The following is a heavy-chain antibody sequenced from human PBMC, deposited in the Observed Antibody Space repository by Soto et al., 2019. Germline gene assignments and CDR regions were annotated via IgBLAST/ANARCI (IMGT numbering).Heavy chain of an antibody. Sequence: QERLVQSGAEVRKPGSSVKVSCKVTGGTSTRYAINWVRQAPGQGLEWMGGIVPIFGTSKYAQKFQGRVTITEDTSTNIAYMQLRSLRSEDTAVYYCNRGSEYDFWSGYLWGQGTLVSVSS. D-gene: IGHD3-3*01. V-gene: IGHV1-69*06. CDR3: NRGSEYDFWSGYL. J-gene: IGHJ4*02. CDR1: GGTSTRYA. CDR2: IVPIFGTS.